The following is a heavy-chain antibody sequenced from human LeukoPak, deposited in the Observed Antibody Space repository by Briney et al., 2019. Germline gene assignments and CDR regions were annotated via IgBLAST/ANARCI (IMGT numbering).Heavy chain of an antibody. D-gene: IGHD1-26*01. CDR3: ARDMSYSGSYFLPMY. CDR2: ISAYNGNT. Sequence: ASVKVSCKASGYTFTIYGISWVRQAPGQGLEWMGWISAYNGNTNYAQKLQGRVTMTTDTSTSTAYMELRSLRSDDTAVYYCARDMSYSGSYFLPMYWGQGTLVTVSS. J-gene: IGHJ4*02. V-gene: IGHV1-18*01. CDR1: GYTFTIYG.